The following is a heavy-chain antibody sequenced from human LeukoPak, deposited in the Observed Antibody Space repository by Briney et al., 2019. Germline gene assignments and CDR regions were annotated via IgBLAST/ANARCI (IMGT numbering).Heavy chain of an antibody. V-gene: IGHV4-61*02. CDR3: ARGPYSYDSSGAFDI. J-gene: IGHJ3*02. CDR2: IYTSGST. Sequence: PSETLSLTCTVSGGSISSGSYYWSWVRQPAGKGLEWIGRIYTSGSTNYNPSLKSRVTISVDTSKNQFSLKLSSVTAADTAVYFCARGPYSYDSSGAFDIWGQGTMVTVSS. D-gene: IGHD3-22*01. CDR1: GGSISSGSYY.